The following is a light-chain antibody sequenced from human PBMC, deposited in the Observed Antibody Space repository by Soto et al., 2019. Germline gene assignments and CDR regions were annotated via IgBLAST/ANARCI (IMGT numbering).Light chain of an antibody. Sequence: QSALTQPPSASGAPGQSGTISCIGTASDIGRYNYVSWYQHHPGKAPKLIIYEVTKRPSGVPDRFSGSKSGNTASLTVSGLQAEDEADYYCNSYVGSNNYVFGTGTKVTVL. CDR3: NSYVGSNNYV. V-gene: IGLV2-8*01. J-gene: IGLJ1*01. CDR1: ASDIGRYNY. CDR2: EVT.